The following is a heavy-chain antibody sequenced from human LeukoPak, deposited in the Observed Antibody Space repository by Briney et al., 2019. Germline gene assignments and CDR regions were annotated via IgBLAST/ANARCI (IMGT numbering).Heavy chain of an antibody. CDR3: AKRSATSSGYFDL. V-gene: IGHV3-23*01. CDR2: ITGTGAYT. CDR1: GFTFNNYA. Sequence: PGGSLRLSCAASGFTFNNYAMNWVRQAPGKGLERVSAITGTGAYTNYADSVKGRFTISRDNSKNTMYLQMNSLRAEDTAIYYCAKRSATSSGYFDLWGWGTLVTVSS. J-gene: IGHJ4*02. D-gene: IGHD3-22*01.